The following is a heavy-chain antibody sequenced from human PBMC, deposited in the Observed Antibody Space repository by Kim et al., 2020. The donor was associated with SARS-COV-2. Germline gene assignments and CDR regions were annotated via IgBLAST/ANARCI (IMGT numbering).Heavy chain of an antibody. CDR2: INHSGST. D-gene: IGHD3-10*01. J-gene: IGHJ4*02. Sequence: SETLSLTCAVYGGSFSGYYWSWIRQPPGKGLEWIGEINHSGSTNYNPSLKSRVTISVDTSKNQFSLKLSSVTAADTAVYYCASGYYYGSGRDYWGQGTLVTVSS. CDR1: GGSFSGYY. CDR3: ASGYYYGSGRDY. V-gene: IGHV4-34*01.